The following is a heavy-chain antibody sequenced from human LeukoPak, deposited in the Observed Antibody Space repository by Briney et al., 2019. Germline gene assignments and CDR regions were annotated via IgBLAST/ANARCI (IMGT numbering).Heavy chain of an antibody. D-gene: IGHD3-9*01. CDR2: IRSQTEGGRT. CDR1: GFTFNNVW. V-gene: IGHV3-15*01. Sequence: GGSLRLSCVASGFTFNNVWMSWVRRGPGKGLEWVGRIRSQTEGGRTDYAAAVKGRFTISRDDSKNTLYLQMNSLKTEDTGLYYCTTDRDLYDILTGLPGFDYWGQGTLVSVSS. J-gene: IGHJ4*02. CDR3: TTDRDLYDILTGLPGFDY.